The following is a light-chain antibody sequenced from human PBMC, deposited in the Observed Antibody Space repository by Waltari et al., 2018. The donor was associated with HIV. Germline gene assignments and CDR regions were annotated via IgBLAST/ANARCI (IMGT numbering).Light chain of an antibody. CDR3: CSYAGSSTSWV. J-gene: IGLJ3*02. V-gene: IGLV2-23*01. CDR1: SSDVGSYNL. CDR2: EGS. Sequence: QSALPQPASVSGSPGQSITISCTGTSSDVGSYNLVSWYQQHPGKAPKLMIYEGSKRPSGVSNRFSGSKSGNTASLTISGLQAEDEADYYCCSYAGSSTSWVFGGETKLTVL.